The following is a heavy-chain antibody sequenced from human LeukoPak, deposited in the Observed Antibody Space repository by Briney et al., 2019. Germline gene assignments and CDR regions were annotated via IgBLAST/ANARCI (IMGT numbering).Heavy chain of an antibody. V-gene: IGHV3-30*18. D-gene: IGHD6-13*01. CDR2: ISYDGSNK. Sequence: GGSLRVSCAASGFTFSSYGMHGVRQAPGKGLEWVAVISYDGSNKYYADSVKGRFTISRDNSKNTLYLQMNSLRAEDTAVYYCAKGFYGYSSSWYSGNWFDPWGQGTLVTVSS. J-gene: IGHJ5*02. CDR3: AKGFYGYSSSWYSGNWFDP. CDR1: GFTFSSYG.